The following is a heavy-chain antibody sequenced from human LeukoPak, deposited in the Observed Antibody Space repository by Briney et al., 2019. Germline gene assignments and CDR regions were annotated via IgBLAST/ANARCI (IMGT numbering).Heavy chain of an antibody. CDR3: ARDWAYYYGSGSH. V-gene: IGHV3-21*01. Sequence: GGSLRLSCAASGFTFSSYSMNWVRQAPGKGLEWVSSISSSSSYIYYADSVKGRFTISRDNAKNSLYLQMNSLRAEDTAVYYCARDWAYYYGSGSHWGQGTLVTVSS. CDR1: GFTFSSYS. D-gene: IGHD3-10*01. J-gene: IGHJ4*02. CDR2: ISSSSSYI.